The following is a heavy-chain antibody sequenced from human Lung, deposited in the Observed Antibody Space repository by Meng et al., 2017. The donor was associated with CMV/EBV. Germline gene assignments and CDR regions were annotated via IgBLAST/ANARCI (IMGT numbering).Heavy chain of an antibody. CDR2: IKSDAVGGTT. J-gene: IGHJ3*02. CDR3: TTDTSGGYSYDI. CDR1: GFTFSDAW. V-gene: IGHV3-15*01. D-gene: IGHD3-10*01. Sequence: GGLLRSPCAASGFTFSDAWMTWVPQPPGKGLEWLGRIKSDAVGGTTDYAAPLKGRFTIPRDDSKNTLFLQMNSLKTEDTAMYYCTTDTSGGYSYDIWGQGTLVTVSS.